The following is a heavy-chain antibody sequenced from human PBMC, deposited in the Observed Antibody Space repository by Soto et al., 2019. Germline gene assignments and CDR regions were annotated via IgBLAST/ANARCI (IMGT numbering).Heavy chain of an antibody. V-gene: IGHV3-23*01. D-gene: IGHD3-10*01. Sequence: EVQLLESGGGLVQPGGSLRLSCAASGFTFSSYAMSWVPQAPGKGLEWVSAISGSGGSTYYADSVKGRFTISRDNSKNTLYLQMNSLRAEDTAVYYCAKSRGYGSGTWGAEDAFDIWGQGTMVTVSS. CDR3: AKSRGYGSGTWGAEDAFDI. CDR2: ISGSGGST. J-gene: IGHJ3*02. CDR1: GFTFSSYA.